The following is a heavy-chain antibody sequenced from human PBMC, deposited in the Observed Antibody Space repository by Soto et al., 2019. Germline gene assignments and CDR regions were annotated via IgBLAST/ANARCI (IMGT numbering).Heavy chain of an antibody. J-gene: IGHJ6*02. CDR3: AVAAVREIMAQESSGMAV. V-gene: IGHV1-69*01. D-gene: IGHD3-10*01. CDR1: GGTLSDYA. CDR2: IMPTVDSA. Sequence: QVQLVQSGAEVKTPGSSVKVYCKASGGTLSDYAISWVRQAPGQGLEWMGGIMPTVDSANYAQNFQGRLTISADESTSTANLELSSLRSDDTAVYYCAVAAVREIMAQESSGMAVWGQGTTVIVSS.